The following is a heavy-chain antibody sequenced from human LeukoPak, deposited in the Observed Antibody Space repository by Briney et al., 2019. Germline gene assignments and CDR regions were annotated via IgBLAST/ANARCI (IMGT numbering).Heavy chain of an antibody. D-gene: IGHD6-13*01. J-gene: IGHJ5*02. V-gene: IGHV1-18*04. CDR3: ARDQPRIAGNFNWFDP. Sequence: ASVKVSCKASGYTFTGYYMHWVRQAPGQGLEWMGWISAYNGNTNYAQKLQGRVTMTTDTSTSTAYMELRSLRSDDTAVYYCARDQPRIAGNFNWFDPWGQGTLVTVSS. CDR1: GYTFTGYY. CDR2: ISAYNGNT.